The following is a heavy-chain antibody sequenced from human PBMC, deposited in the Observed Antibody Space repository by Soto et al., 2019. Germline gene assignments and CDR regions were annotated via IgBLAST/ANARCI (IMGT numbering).Heavy chain of an antibody. V-gene: IGHV3-7*04. Sequence: EVHLVESGGGLVQTGGSLRLSCAIFESTVSRDWMNWVGQAPGKGLEWVAHINQDGSEKYYVDSVKGRFTISRDNAKKSVYLQSKSLRPPDTAMYYCSGGWGDAFWGQGSVVTVSS. CDR3: SGGWGDAF. CDR1: ESTVSRDW. D-gene: IGHD3-16*01. CDR2: INQDGSEK. J-gene: IGHJ4*02.